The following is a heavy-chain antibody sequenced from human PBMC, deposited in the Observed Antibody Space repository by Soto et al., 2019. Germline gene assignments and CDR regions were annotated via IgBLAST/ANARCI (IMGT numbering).Heavy chain of an antibody. D-gene: IGHD3-3*01. CDR2: IYSGGST. V-gene: IGHV3-53*01. Sequence: EVQLVESGGGLIQPGGSLRLSCAASGFTVSSNYMSWVRQAPGKGLEWVSVIYSGGSTYYADSVKGRFTISRDNSKNTLYLQMNSLRAEDTAVYYCARGVKWSGYFWFDPWGQGTLVTVSS. J-gene: IGHJ5*02. CDR3: ARGVKWSGYFWFDP. CDR1: GFTVSSNY.